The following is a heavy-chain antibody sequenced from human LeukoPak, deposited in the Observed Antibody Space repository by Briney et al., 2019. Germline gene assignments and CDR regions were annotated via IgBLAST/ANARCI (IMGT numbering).Heavy chain of an antibody. CDR2: IYYSGGT. CDR3: ARRSTSGSYWDYFDY. J-gene: IGHJ4*02. D-gene: IGHD1-26*01. Sequence: PSETLSLTCTVSGASISSSRYYWGWFRQPPGRGLEWIGSIYYSGGTYYNPSLKSRVTISVDTSKNQFSLKLSSVTAADTAVYYCARRSTSGSYWDYFDYWGQGTLVTVSS. CDR1: GASISSSRYY. V-gene: IGHV4-39*01.